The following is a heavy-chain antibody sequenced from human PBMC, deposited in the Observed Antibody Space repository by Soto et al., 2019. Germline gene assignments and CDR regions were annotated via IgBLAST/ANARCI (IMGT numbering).Heavy chain of an antibody. V-gene: IGHV1-2*04. CDR1: GYSFTDNY. D-gene: IGHD3-22*01. CDR2: INPNSGGT. J-gene: IGHJ4*02. CDR3: AKGKFYDSTGYYLDY. Sequence: ASVKVSCKASGYSFTDNYMHWVRQAPGQGLEWMGWINPNSGGTNYAQNFQGWVTMTRDTSISTAYMELSRLRSDDTAIYYCAKGKFYDSTGYYLDYWGQGTHVTVSS.